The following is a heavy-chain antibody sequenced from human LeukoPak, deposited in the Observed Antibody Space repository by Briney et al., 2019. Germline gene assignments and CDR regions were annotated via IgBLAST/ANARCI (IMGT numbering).Heavy chain of an antibody. D-gene: IGHD1-1*01. CDR3: ARGRIGTTRFYYGMDV. CDR2: IYSGGDV. Sequence: PGGSLRLSCAASGFTVYSPNSMSWVRQAPGKGLEWVSVIYSGGDVHYIDSVKGRFTISRDDAGNTLYLQMNSLRVEDTAVYYCARGRIGTTRFYYGMDVWGQGTTVTVSS. V-gene: IGHV3-53*01. CDR1: GFTVYSPNS. J-gene: IGHJ6*02.